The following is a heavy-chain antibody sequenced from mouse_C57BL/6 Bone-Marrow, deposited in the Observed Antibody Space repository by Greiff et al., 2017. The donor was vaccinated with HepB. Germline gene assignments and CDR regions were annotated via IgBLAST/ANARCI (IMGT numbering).Heavy chain of an antibody. CDR2: INPSSGYT. D-gene: IGHD1-1*01. CDR1: GYTFTSYW. J-gene: IGHJ3*01. V-gene: IGHV1-7*01. CDR3: ASDYYGSPPFAY. Sequence: VQLQQSGAELAKPGASVKLSCKASGYTFTSYWMHWVKQRPGQGLEWIGYINPSSGYTKYNQKFKDKATLTADKSSRTAYMQLSSLTYEDSAVYYCASDYYGSPPFAYWGQGTLVTVSA.